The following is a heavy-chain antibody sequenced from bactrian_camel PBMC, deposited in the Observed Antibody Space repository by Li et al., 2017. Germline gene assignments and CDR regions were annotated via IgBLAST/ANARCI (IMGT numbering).Heavy chain of an antibody. V-gene: IGHV3S40*01. Sequence: DVQLVESGGGLVQPGGSLRLSCAASGFTFSSLFMNWVRQAPGKGLEWVSTISSGTYYADSVKGRFTISREDAKNTVYLQMNSLKPEDTAMYYCTRDRGLAVPAGSFDYWAQGTQVTVS. D-gene: IGHD6*01. CDR1: GFTFSSLF. J-gene: IGHJ6*01. CDR2: ISSGT. CDR3: TRDRGLAVPAGSFDY.